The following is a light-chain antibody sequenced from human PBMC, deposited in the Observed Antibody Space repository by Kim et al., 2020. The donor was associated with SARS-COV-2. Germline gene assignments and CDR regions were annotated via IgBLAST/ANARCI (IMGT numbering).Light chain of an antibody. CDR1: QGISKW. CDR3: QQYNSYSPT. CDR2: AAS. J-gene: IGKJ1*01. V-gene: IGKV1-5*01. Sequence: ASVGDRVTITCRASQGISKWLAWYQQKPGKAPKLLIYAASSLESGVPSRFSGSGSGTEFTLIISSLQPDDSATYHCQQYNSYSPTFGQGTKVDIK.